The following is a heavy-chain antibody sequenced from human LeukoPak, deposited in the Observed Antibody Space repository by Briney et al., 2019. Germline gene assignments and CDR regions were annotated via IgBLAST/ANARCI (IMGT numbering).Heavy chain of an antibody. Sequence: GASVRVSCKASVYTFNVYYMHWVRQAPGQGLESMGWLNSNSGARNYGQKFQGRVTMSRDTAINTAYMELTSLTSDDTGVYYCARGRGGATTGLDHWGQGTLVTVSS. D-gene: IGHD1-26*01. V-gene: IGHV1-2*02. J-gene: IGHJ4*02. CDR1: VYTFNVYY. CDR2: LNSNSGAR. CDR3: ARGRGGATTGLDH.